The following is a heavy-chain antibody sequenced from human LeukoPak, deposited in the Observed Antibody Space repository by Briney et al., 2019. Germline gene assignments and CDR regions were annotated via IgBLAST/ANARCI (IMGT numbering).Heavy chain of an antibody. CDR1: GFTFSSYS. CDR3: ARDSQTCYYSNLPTA. V-gene: IGHV3-21*01. CDR2: ISSSSSYI. D-gene: IGHD4-11*01. Sequence: GGSLRLSCAASGFTFSSYSMNWVRQAPGKGLEWVSSISSSSSYIYYADSVKGRFTISRDNAKNSLYLQMNSLRAEDTAVYYCARDSQTCYYSNLPTAWGQGALVTVSS. J-gene: IGHJ5*02.